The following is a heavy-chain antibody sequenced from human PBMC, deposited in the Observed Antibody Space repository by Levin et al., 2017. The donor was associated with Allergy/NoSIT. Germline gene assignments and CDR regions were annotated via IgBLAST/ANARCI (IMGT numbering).Heavy chain of an antibody. D-gene: IGHD6-25*01. CDR1: GFTFSSSW. CDR2: ISSDGSDT. J-gene: IGHJ4*02. Sequence: PGGSLRLSCVASGFTFSSSWMHWVRQAPGKGLVWVSLISSDGSDTRYADSVKGRFTISRDNAKNTVYLQMNSLRAEDAAVYYCARRTGTAATSYYFDYWGQGTLVTVSS. V-gene: IGHV3-74*01. CDR3: ARRTGTAATSYYFDY.